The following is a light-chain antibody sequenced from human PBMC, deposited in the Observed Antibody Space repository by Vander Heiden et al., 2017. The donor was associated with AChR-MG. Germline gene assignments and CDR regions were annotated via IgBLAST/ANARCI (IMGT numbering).Light chain of an antibody. CDR2: DTS. CDR1: TGAVTSGHY. CDR3: LLSYSGARV. J-gene: IGLJ3*02. Sequence: VSTQEPSLAVSPGGTVTLPCGSITGAVTSGHYPYWFQQKPGPAPRTLIYDTSNKHSWTPARFSGSLHGGKAALTLSGAQPEDEAEYYCLLSYSGARVFGGGTKLTVL. V-gene: IGLV7-46*01.